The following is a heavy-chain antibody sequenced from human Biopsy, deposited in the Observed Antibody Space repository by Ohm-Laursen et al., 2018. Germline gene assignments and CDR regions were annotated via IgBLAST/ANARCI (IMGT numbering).Heavy chain of an antibody. CDR2: IFYRGST. CDR3: ARDYDTSGYYYVS. CDR1: GGSISNNNYY. D-gene: IGHD3-22*01. Sequence: SDTLSLTCPVSGGSISNNNYYWGWIRQPPGKGLEWIGSIFYRGSTHYKPSLKGRVNISVDTSKNQFSLKLNSVTAADTALYYCARDYDTSGYYYVSWGQGTLVTVSS. J-gene: IGHJ5*02. V-gene: IGHV4-39*01.